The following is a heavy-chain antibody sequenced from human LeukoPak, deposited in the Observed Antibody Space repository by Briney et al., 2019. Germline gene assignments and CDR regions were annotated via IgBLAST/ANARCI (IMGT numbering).Heavy chain of an antibody. V-gene: IGHV3-74*01. CDR2: IESDGSST. D-gene: IGHD6-13*01. CDR3: ARGSWSAAGTSIDY. Sequence: PGGSLRLSCAASGFTFRNYCMNWVRQAPGKGLVLVSRIESDGSSTSYADSVTGRFTISRDNAANTLYLQMNSLRAEDTAVYYCARGSWSAAGTSIDYWGQGTLVTVSS. CDR1: GFTFRNYC. J-gene: IGHJ4*02.